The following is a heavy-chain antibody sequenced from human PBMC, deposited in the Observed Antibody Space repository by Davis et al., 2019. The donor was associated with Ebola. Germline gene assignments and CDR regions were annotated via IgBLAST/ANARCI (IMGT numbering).Heavy chain of an antibody. D-gene: IGHD4-17*01. CDR1: GFTLSNAW. CDR3: TSTLDGDYVDY. J-gene: IGHJ4*02. Sequence: GGSLRLSCAASGFTLSNAWMSWVRQAPGKGLEWVGRIKGKNEGGTIDYAAPVKGRFTISRDDSKNTLYLQMNSLEPEDTAVYYCTSTLDGDYVDYWGQGTLVTVSS. V-gene: IGHV3-15*01. CDR2: IKGKNEGGTI.